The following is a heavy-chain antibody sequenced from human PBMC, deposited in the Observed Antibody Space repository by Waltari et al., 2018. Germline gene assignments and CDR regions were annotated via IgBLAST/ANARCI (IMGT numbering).Heavy chain of an antibody. J-gene: IGHJ4*02. CDR3: ARFEGATNLDY. CDR1: GYSISSGYY. D-gene: IGHD1-26*01. Sequence: QVQLQESGPGLVKPSETLSLTCAVSGYSISSGYYWGWIRQPLGKGLEWIGSIYHSGGTYYNPALKSRVTVAVDTSKNQLSRKLGSVTAADTAVYYCARFEGATNLDYWGQGTLVTVSS. CDR2: IYHSGGT. V-gene: IGHV4-38-2*01.